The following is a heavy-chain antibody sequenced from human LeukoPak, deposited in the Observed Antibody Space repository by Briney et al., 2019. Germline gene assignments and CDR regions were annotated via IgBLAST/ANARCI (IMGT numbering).Heavy chain of an antibody. CDR2: SSAYKGNT. D-gene: IGHD5-12*01. CDR3: ARDRFDGQYSAYDGSNSYCDY. J-gene: IGHJ4*02. Sequence: ASVTVSCKPSGYTFKIYGLSWLRQVPGQGLEWMAWSSAYKGNTKYAQKFQDRVTMTLDTSTSTAYLELRSLRSDDTAVYYCARDRFDGQYSAYDGSNSYCDYWGQGSLVSVSS. CDR1: GYTFKIYG. V-gene: IGHV1-18*01.